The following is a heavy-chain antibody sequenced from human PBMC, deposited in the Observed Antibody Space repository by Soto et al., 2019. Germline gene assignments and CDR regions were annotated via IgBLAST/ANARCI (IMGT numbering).Heavy chain of an antibody. J-gene: IGHJ4*02. CDR3: AKESYYDSSGYYSDYFDY. Sequence: SGGGVVQPGRSLRLSCAASGFTFNSYGMHWVRQAPGKGLEWVAVISYDGSNKYYADSVKGRFTISRDNSKNTLYLQMNSLRAEDTAVYYCAKESYYDSSGYYSDYFDYWGQGTLVTVSS. D-gene: IGHD3-22*01. CDR2: ISYDGSNK. CDR1: GFTFNSYG. V-gene: IGHV3-30*18.